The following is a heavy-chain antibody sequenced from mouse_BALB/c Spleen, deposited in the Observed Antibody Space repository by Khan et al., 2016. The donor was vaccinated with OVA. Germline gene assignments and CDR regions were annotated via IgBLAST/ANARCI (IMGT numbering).Heavy chain of an antibody. CDR2: IWRGGST. Sequence: QVQLKESGPGLVQPSQSLSITCTVSGFSLTNYGVHWVRQSPGKGLEWLGVIWRGGSTDYNAAFISRLSIRKDNSKSQVFFKMNSLQANDTAIYYCARIFIGTTDYAMDYWGQGTSVTVSS. CDR3: ARIFIGTTDYAMDY. J-gene: IGHJ4*01. D-gene: IGHD2-14*01. V-gene: IGHV2-2*02. CDR1: GFSLTNYG.